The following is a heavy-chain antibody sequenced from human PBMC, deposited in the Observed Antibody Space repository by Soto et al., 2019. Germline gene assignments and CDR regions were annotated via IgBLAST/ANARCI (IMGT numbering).Heavy chain of an antibody. V-gene: IGHV4-4*02. CDR3: ARAYYDYVWGSYRLDY. J-gene: IGHJ4*02. D-gene: IGHD3-16*02. CDR1: GGSISSSNW. Sequence: NPSETLSLTCAVSGGSISSSNWWSWVRQPPGKGLEWIGEIYHSGSTNYNPSLKSRVTISVDKSKNQFSLKLSSVTAADTAVYYCARAYYDYVWGSYRLDYWGQGTLVTVSS. CDR2: IYHSGST.